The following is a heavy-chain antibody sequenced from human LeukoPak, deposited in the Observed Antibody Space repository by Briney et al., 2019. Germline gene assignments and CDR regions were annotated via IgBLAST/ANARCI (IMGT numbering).Heavy chain of an antibody. CDR2: IRYDGSNK. CDR3: AKDDYYTFDY. J-gene: IGHJ4*02. CDR1: GFTFTSYG. D-gene: IGHD1-26*01. Sequence: PGGSLRLSPAASGFTFTSYGMHWLRQAPGKGMEWVAFIRYDGSNKYYADSVKGRFTISRDNSKNTLYLQMNSLRAEDAAVYYCAKDDYYTFDYWGQGTLVTVPS. V-gene: IGHV3-30*02.